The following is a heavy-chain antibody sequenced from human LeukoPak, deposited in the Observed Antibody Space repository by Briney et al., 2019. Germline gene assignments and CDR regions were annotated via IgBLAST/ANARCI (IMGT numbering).Heavy chain of an antibody. D-gene: IGHD5-18*01. CDR1: GGSISSYY. J-gene: IGHJ4*02. Sequence: PSETLSLTCTVSGGSISSYYWSWIRQPPGKGLEWIGYIYNSGRTNNNPSLKSRVTISVDTSKNQFSLKLSSVTAADTAVYYCARHGSGYSFDQWGQGTLVTVSS. V-gene: IGHV4-59*01. CDR3: ARHGSGYSFDQ. CDR2: IYNSGRT.